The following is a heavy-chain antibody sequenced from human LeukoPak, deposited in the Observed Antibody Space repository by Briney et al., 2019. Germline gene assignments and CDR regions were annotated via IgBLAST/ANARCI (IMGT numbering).Heavy chain of an antibody. Sequence: GGSLRLSCAASGFTFSSYAMHWVRQAPGKGLEWVAVISYDGSNKYYADSVKGRFTISRDNSKNTLYLQMNSLRAEDTAVYYCAKDRYGDRAWDYWGQGTLVTVSS. CDR3: AKDRYGDRAWDY. V-gene: IGHV3-30-3*01. J-gene: IGHJ4*02. CDR2: ISYDGSNK. CDR1: GFTFSSYA. D-gene: IGHD3-22*01.